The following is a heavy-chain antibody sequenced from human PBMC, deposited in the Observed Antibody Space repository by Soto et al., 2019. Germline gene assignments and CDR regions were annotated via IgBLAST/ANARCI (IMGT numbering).Heavy chain of an antibody. Sequence: PSETLSLTCAVYGGSFSGYYWSWIRQPPGKGLEWIGEINHSGSTNYNPSLKSRVTISVDTSKNQFSLKLSSVTAADAAVYYCARGCPFGVAIKYYYYGMDVWGQGTTVTVSS. V-gene: IGHV4-34*01. CDR1: GGSFSGYY. CDR2: INHSGST. D-gene: IGHD3-3*01. J-gene: IGHJ6*02. CDR3: ARGCPFGVAIKYYYYGMDV.